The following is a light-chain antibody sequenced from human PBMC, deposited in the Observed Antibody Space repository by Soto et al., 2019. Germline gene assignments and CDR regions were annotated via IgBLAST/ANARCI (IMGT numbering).Light chain of an antibody. CDR3: CSYTTINTFV. CDR1: SNDVGAYNY. Sequence: QSVLTQPASVSGSLGQSITISCSGTSNDVGAYNYVSWYQQYPGKAPKLMIYHVTDRPSGVSNRFSGSKSGNTASLTISGLQAEDEADYYCCSYTTINTFVSGTMTKVTVL. CDR2: HVT. V-gene: IGLV2-14*01. J-gene: IGLJ1*01.